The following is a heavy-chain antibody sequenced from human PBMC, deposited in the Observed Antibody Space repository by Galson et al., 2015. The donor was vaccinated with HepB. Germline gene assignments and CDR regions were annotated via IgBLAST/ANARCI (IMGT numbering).Heavy chain of an antibody. CDR1: GFSLSTNGVG. D-gene: IGHD1-26*01. J-gene: IGHJ4*02. V-gene: IGHV2-5*02. CDR3: AHRRVEDTTSFDY. CDR2: IFWDNDA. Sequence: PALVKPTQTLTLTCTVSGFSLSTNGVGVGWIRQPPGQALEWLGLIFWDNDARYSPSLKSRLTITKDTSKNQVVLTLTNMAPVDTATYYCAHRRVEDTTSFDYWGLGTLVTVSS.